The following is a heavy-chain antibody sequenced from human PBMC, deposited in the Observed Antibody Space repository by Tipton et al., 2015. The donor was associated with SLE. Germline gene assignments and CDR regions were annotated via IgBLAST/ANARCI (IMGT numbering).Heavy chain of an antibody. D-gene: IGHD5-18*01. CDR3: ARDGYSYPFDY. V-gene: IGHV4-39*07. CDR1: GGSINSSSNY. Sequence: TLSLTCTVSGGSINSSSNYWGWLRQPPGKGLEWIGTFYYSGGTHYNPSLKSRVAISVDTSKNQFSLKLSSVTAADTAVYYCARDGYSYPFDYWGQGTLVTVSS. CDR2: FYYSGGT. J-gene: IGHJ4*02.